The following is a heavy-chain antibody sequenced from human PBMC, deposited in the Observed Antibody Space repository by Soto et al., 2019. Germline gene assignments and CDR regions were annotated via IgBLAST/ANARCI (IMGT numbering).Heavy chain of an antibody. CDR3: ARGNPFNYAGFDV. Sequence: QAHLEESGAEVKRPGASVTVSCKASGYTFSDFDINWLRQASGQGPEWMEWMNAKSGDTFFAQRFQGKFNMTWDTSLSTAYMEVGSLTSDDTAMYYCARGNPFNYAGFDVWGQGTTVAVSS. J-gene: IGHJ6*02. V-gene: IGHV1-8*01. CDR2: MNAKSGDT. CDR1: GYTFSDFD. D-gene: IGHD3-16*01.